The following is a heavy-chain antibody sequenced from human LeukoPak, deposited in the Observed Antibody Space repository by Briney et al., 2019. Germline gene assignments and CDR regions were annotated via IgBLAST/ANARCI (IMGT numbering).Heavy chain of an antibody. V-gene: IGHV3-21*01. CDR3: ARDRGYSGYVSFDY. CDR1: GFTFSSYS. J-gene: IGHJ4*02. D-gene: IGHD5-12*01. CDR2: ISSSSSYI. Sequence: GGSLRLSSAASGFTFSSYSMNWVRQAPGKGLEWVSSISSSSSYIYYADSVKGRFTISRDNAKNSLYLQMNSLRAEDTAVYYCARDRGYSGYVSFDYWGQGTLVTVSS.